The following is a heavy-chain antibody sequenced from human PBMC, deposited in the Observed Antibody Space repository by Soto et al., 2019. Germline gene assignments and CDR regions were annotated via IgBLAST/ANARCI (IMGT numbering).Heavy chain of an antibody. D-gene: IGHD2-2*01. J-gene: IGHJ5*02. CDR1: GFTFSSYG. Sequence: GGSLRLSCAASGFTFSSYGMHWVRQAPGKGLEWVAVISYDGSNKYYADSVKGRFTISRDNSKNTLYLQMNSMRAEDTAVYYCAKERTGPSAAMGNWFDPWGQGSLVSV. V-gene: IGHV3-30*18. CDR3: AKERTGPSAAMGNWFDP. CDR2: ISYDGSNK.